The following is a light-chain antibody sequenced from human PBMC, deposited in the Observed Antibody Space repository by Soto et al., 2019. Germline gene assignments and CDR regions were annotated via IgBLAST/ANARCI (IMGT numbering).Light chain of an antibody. V-gene: IGLV1-47*01. CDR3: AAWDDSPSGPWV. J-gene: IGLJ2*01. CDR2: RND. CDR1: SSKIGSKY. Sequence: QSVLTQPPSASGTPGQRVTISCSGSSSKIGSKYVHWYQQLPGTAPKLLIYRNDQRPSGVPDRFSGAKSGTSASLAISGLRSEEEADYYGAAWDDSPSGPWVFGGGTKLTVL.